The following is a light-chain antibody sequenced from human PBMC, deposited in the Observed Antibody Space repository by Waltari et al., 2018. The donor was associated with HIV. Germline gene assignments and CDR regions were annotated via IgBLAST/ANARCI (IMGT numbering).Light chain of an antibody. V-gene: IGLV2-8*01. CDR2: DVT. CDR3: VSYTEKDTFLL. J-gene: IGLJ2*01. CDR1: SNAIGTYNF. Sequence: HSALTQPPSASGSPVQSVSISCTGSSNAIGTYNFVPWYQHHPGKAPKLLIYDVTRRPQGIPDRFAGTKSGYTASLTVSDLQVEDEADYYCVSYTEKDTFLLFGGGTKLAV.